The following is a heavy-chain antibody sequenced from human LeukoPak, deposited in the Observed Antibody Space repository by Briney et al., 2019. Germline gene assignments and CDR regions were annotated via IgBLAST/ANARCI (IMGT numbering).Heavy chain of an antibody. CDR3: ARGRERWLQFHY. D-gene: IGHD5-24*01. CDR1: GGSFSGYY. V-gene: IGHV4-34*01. J-gene: IGHJ4*02. Sequence: PSETLSPTCAVYGGSFSGYYWSWIRQPPGKGLEWIGEINHSGSTNYNPSLKSRVTISVDTSKNQFSLKLSSVTAADTAVYYSARGRERWLQFHYWGQGTLVTVSS. CDR2: INHSGST.